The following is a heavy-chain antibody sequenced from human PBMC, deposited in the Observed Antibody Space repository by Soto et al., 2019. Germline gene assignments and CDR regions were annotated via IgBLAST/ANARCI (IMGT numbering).Heavy chain of an antibody. CDR2: INSDGSST. Sequence: GGSLRLSCAASGFTFSSYWMHWVRQAPGKGLVWVSRINSDGSSTSYADSVKGRFTISRDNAKNTLYLQMNSLRAEDTAVYYCAREVPSGGIFSAFDIWGQGTMVTVSS. CDR1: GFTFSSYW. D-gene: IGHD2-15*01. CDR3: AREVPSGGIFSAFDI. J-gene: IGHJ3*02. V-gene: IGHV3-74*01.